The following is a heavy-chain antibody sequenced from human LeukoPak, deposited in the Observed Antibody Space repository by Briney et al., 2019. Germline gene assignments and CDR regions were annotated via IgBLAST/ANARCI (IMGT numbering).Heavy chain of an antibody. CDR3: ACYSSSWHTAAAIPGSATDY. J-gene: IGHJ4*02. Sequence: PGGSLRLSCAASGFTFSSYWMSWVRQAPGKGLEWVANIKQDGSEKYYVDSVKGRFTISRDNAKNSLYLQMNSLRAEDTAVYYCACYSSSWHTAAAIPGSATDYWGQGTLVTVSS. D-gene: IGHD6-13*01. CDR1: GFTFSSYW. V-gene: IGHV3-7*01. CDR2: IKQDGSEK.